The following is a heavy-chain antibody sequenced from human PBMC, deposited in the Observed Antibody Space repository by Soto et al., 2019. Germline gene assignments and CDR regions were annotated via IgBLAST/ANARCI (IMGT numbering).Heavy chain of an antibody. Sequence: SVKVSCKASGFTFTSSAVQWVRQARGQRLEWIGWIVVGSGNTNYAQKFQERVTISRDMSTSTAYIEPSSLRSEDTAVYHSAAVAWGSYYYYGMDVWGQGTTVTVSS. D-gene: IGHD3-16*01. CDR1: GFTFTSSA. CDR3: AAVAWGSYYYYGMDV. J-gene: IGHJ6*02. V-gene: IGHV1-58*01. CDR2: IVVGSGNT.